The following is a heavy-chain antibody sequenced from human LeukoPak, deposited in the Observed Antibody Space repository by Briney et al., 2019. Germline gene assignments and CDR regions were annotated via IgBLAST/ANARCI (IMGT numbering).Heavy chain of an antibody. V-gene: IGHV4-61*02. D-gene: IGHD3-22*01. J-gene: IGHJ4*02. Sequence: SETLSLTCTVSGGSISGGSYYWSWIRQPAGKGLEWIGRIYTSGSTNYNPSLKSRVTISVDTSKNQFSLKLSSVTAADTAVYYCARGGYVSSGYYDIYYFDYWGQGTLVTVSS. CDR3: ARGGYVSSGYYDIYYFDY. CDR1: GGSISGGSYY. CDR2: IYTSGST.